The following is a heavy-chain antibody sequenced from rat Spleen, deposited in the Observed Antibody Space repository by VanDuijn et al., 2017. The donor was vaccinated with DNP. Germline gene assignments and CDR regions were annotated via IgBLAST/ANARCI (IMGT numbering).Heavy chain of an antibody. Sequence: EVQLVESGGDLVQPGRSLKLSCVASGFTFNNYWMTWIRQVPGKGLEWVASITSSGGSTYYPDSVKGRFTISRDNAKNTLYLQMNSLRSEDTATYYCARGLPGYDYFDYWGQGVMVTVSS. CDR3: ARGLPGYDYFDY. CDR2: ITSSGGST. CDR1: GFTFNNYW. J-gene: IGHJ2*01. D-gene: IGHD1-4*01. V-gene: IGHV5-31*01.